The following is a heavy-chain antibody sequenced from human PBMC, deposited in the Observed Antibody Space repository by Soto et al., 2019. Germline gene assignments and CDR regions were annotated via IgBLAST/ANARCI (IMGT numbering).Heavy chain of an antibody. D-gene: IGHD2-15*01. CDR3: AGFVVPASRNSDFDY. J-gene: IGHJ4*02. V-gene: IGHV4-39*01. Sequence: ETLSLTCTVSGISVSTSDYYWGWVRQPPGKGLDWIGNIYYSGSTFYNPSLRSRVTLSVDTSKNQFSLRLNSVTVADTAVYFCAGFVVPASRNSDFDYWGQGTLVTVSS. CDR2: IYYSGST. CDR1: GISVSTSDYY.